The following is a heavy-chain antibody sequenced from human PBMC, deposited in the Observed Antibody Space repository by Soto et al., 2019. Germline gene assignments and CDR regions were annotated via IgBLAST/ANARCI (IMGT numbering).Heavy chain of an antibody. Sequence: PGGSLRLSCTASGSTFPNYPMHWVRQAPDKGLEWVAVISHDGVTKNSADSVKGRFTISRYNSRNTLYLQMNSLRIEDTAMYYCVRGGYSSSWESLDPWGQGTLVTVSS. CDR2: ISHDGVTK. CDR1: GSTFPNYP. CDR3: VRGGYSSSWESLDP. D-gene: IGHD4-4*01. J-gene: IGHJ5*02. V-gene: IGHV3-30-3*01.